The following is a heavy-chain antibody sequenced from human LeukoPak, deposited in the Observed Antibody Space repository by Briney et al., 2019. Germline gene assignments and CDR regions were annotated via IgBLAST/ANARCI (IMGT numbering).Heavy chain of an antibody. J-gene: IGHJ3*02. Sequence: VKVSCKASGYTFTGYYMHWVRQAPGQGLEWMGWINPNSGGTNYAQKFQGRVTMTRDTSISTAYMELSRLRSDDTAVYYCARARGDGYHDAFDIWGQGTMVTVSS. CDR1: GYTFTGYY. D-gene: IGHD5-24*01. V-gene: IGHV1-2*02. CDR2: INPNSGGT. CDR3: ARARGDGYHDAFDI.